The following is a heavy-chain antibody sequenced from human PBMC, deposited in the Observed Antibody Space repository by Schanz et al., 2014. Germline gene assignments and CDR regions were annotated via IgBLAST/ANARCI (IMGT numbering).Heavy chain of an antibody. CDR1: GFPFSMAW. V-gene: IGHV3-66*01. J-gene: IGHJ3*02. CDR3: AKCIGWYGRCAFDI. D-gene: IGHD6-19*01. Sequence: EVQLVESGGGLVKPGGSLRLSCAASGFPFSMAWMTWVRQAPGKGLEWVAVIYSGGSTFYTDSVKGRFTISRDNSKNTLYLQMNSLIAEDTAVYYCAKCIGWYGRCAFDIWGQGTMVTVSS. CDR2: IYSGGST.